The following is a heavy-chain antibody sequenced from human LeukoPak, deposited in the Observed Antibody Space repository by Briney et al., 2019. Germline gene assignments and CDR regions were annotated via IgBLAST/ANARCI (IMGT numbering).Heavy chain of an antibody. CDR3: ARIGAGFSYGGGFDP. V-gene: IGHV3-30*03. J-gene: IGHJ5*02. D-gene: IGHD5-18*01. CDR1: GFTVSSNY. CDR2: IQHDASNK. Sequence: PGGSLRLSCAASGFTVSSNYMSWVRQAPGKGLEWVTAIQHDASNKYYADSVKGRFTISRDDPKNTLYLQMNSLRSEDTAVYYCARIGAGFSYGGGFDPWGQGALVTVSS.